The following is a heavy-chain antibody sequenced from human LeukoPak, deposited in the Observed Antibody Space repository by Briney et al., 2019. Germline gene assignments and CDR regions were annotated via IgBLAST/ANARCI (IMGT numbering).Heavy chain of an antibody. CDR1: GGTFSSYA. CDR3: ARDCSGGSCYSGDY. CDR2: IIPIFGTA. D-gene: IGHD2-15*01. V-gene: IGHV1-69*13. Sequence: RASVKVSCKASGGTFSSYAISWVRQAPGQGLEWMGGIIPIFGTANYAQKSQGRVTITADESTSTAYMELSSLRSEDTAVYYCARDCSGGSCYSGDYWGQGTLVTVSS. J-gene: IGHJ4*02.